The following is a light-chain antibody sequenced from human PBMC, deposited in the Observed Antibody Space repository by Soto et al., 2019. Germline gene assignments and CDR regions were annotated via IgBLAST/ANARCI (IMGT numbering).Light chain of an antibody. Sequence: DIQMTQSPSTLSASVGDRVTVTCRASQRITSWLAWYQQKPGKAPKLLIYKASSLESGVPSRFSGSGSGTEFTLTISRLQPDDFATYFCQQYNSYSPFGQGTKVEIK. CDR2: KAS. CDR3: QQYNSYSP. CDR1: QRITSW. J-gene: IGKJ1*01. V-gene: IGKV1-5*03.